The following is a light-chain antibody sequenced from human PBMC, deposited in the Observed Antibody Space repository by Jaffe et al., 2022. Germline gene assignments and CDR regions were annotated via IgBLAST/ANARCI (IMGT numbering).Light chain of an antibody. V-gene: IGLV2-8*01. CDR2: DVS. J-gene: IGLJ1*01. CDR3: SSYAGSNNFV. CDR1: SSDVGGYNY. Sequence: QSALTQPPSASGSPGQSVTISCTGTSSDVGGYNYVSWYQQHPDKAPKLMIYDVSKRPSGVPDRFSGSKSGNTASLTVSGLQAEDEADYYCSSYAGSNNFVFGIGTKVTVL.